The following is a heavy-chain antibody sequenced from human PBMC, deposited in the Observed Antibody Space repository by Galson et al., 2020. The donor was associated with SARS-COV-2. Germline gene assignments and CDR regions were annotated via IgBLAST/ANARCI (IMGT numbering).Heavy chain of an antibody. CDR1: GVSISSYY. V-gene: IGHV4-59*01. J-gene: IGHJ3*02. CDR3: ARVENDYVWESYGDAFDI. CDR2: IYYSGRT. D-gene: IGHD3-16*01. Sequence: SSETLSLTCTVSGVSISSYYWSWIRQPPGKGLEWIGSIYYSGRTTYNPSLKSRFTIPVDTSKNQFSLELSSVTAADTAEYYCARVENDYVWESYGDAFDIWGQGTMVTVSS.